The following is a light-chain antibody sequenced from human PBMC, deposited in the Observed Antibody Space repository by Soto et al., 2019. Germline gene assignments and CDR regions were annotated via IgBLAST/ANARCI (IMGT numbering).Light chain of an antibody. Sequence: QSVLTQPASVSGSPGQSITLSCTGASSDVGGYNYVSWYQQHPGKAPKVLISDVSNRPSGISNRFSGSKSGNTASLTISGLQAEDEADYYCSSYTSIDTWVFGTGTKVTVL. V-gene: IGLV2-14*01. CDR2: DVS. J-gene: IGLJ1*01. CDR3: SSYTSIDTWV. CDR1: SSDVGGYNY.